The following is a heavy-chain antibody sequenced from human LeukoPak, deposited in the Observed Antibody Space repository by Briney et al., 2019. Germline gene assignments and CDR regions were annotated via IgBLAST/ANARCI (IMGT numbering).Heavy chain of an antibody. V-gene: IGHV1-18*01. Sequence: GASVKVSCKASGYTFTSYGISWVRQAPGQGLEWMGWISAYNGNTNYAQKLQGRVTMTTDTSTSTAYMELRSLRSDDTAVYYCASRHYYDSSGSDAFDIWGQGTMVTVSS. J-gene: IGHJ3*02. CDR2: ISAYNGNT. CDR1: GYTFTSYG. CDR3: ASRHYYDSSGSDAFDI. D-gene: IGHD3-22*01.